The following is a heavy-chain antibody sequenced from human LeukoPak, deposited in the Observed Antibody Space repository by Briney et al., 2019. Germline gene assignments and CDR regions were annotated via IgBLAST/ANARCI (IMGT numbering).Heavy chain of an antibody. CDR2: IYTSGST. CDR1: GGSISSGSYY. CDR3: ARSVATTYAGYYYYYMDV. V-gene: IGHV4-61*02. J-gene: IGHJ6*03. D-gene: IGHD5-12*01. Sequence: PSQTLSLTCTVSGGSISSGSYYWSWIRQPAGKGLEWIGRIYTSGSTNYNPSLKSRVTMSVDTSKNQFSLKLSSVTAADTAVYYCARSVATTYAGYYYYYMDVWGKGTTVTVSS.